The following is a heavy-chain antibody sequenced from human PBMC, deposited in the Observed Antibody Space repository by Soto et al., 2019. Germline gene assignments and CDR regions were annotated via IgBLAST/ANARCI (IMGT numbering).Heavy chain of an antibody. CDR1: GGSFSGYY. CDR2: INHSGST. J-gene: IGHJ6*03. V-gene: IGHV4-34*01. CDR3: ARAPNYDILTGYYIWWAQPTGRYYMDV. Sequence: LSLTCAVYGGSFSGYYWSWIRQPPGKGLEWIGEINHSGSTNCNPSLKSRVTISVDTSKNQFSLKLSSVTAADTAVYYCARAPNYDILTGYYIWWAQPTGRYYMDVWGKGPTVTRLL. D-gene: IGHD3-9*01.